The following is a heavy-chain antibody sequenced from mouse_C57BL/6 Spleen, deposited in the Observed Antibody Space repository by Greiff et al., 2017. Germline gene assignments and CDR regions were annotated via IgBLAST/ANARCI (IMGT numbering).Heavy chain of an antibody. Sequence: EVQLVESGPELVKPGASVKMSCKASGYTFTDYNMHWVKQSHGKSLEWIGYINPNNGGTSYNQKFKGKATLTVNKSSSTAYMELRSLTSEDSAVYYCARCPTNWYYFDYWGQGTTRTVSS. CDR3: ARCPTNWYYFDY. CDR1: GYTFTDYN. J-gene: IGHJ2*01. CDR2: INPNNGGT. V-gene: IGHV1-22*01. D-gene: IGHD4-1*01.